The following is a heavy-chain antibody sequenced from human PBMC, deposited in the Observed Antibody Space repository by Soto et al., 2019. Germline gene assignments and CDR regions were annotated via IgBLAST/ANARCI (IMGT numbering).Heavy chain of an antibody. D-gene: IGHD1-1*01. Sequence: GASVKVSCKSSGYTFTVYEMHWLLQAPGQGLEWMGWINPNSGGTNYAQKFQGWVTMTRDTSISTAYMELSRLRSDDTAVYYCARDRNGGPPYYYSYMDVWGKGTTVTVSS. V-gene: IGHV1-2*04. CDR1: GYTFTVYE. CDR3: ARDRNGGPPYYYSYMDV. J-gene: IGHJ6*03. CDR2: INPNSGGT.